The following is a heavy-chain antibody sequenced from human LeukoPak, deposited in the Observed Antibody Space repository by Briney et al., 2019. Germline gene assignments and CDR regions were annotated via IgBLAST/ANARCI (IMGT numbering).Heavy chain of an antibody. Sequence: SETRFLTCTVSGGSISTYYWSWIRPPRGKVLEWLGSICYSVSTNYNPSLKSRVTISVDTSKNQFSLKLSSVTAADTAVYYCARHGGYYYYYYGMDVWGQGTTVTVSS. J-gene: IGHJ6*02. CDR1: GGSISTYY. CDR3: ARHGGYYYYYYGMDV. CDR2: ICYSVST. V-gene: IGHV4-59*08. D-gene: IGHD3-16*01.